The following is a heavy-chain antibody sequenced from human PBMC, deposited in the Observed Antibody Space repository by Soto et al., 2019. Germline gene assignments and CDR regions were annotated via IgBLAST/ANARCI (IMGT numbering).Heavy chain of an antibody. J-gene: IGHJ4*02. CDR2: ISWNSGSI. D-gene: IGHD6-13*01. CDR1: GFTFDDYA. CDR3: AKGSESGYSSSWSPYYFDY. V-gene: IGHV3-9*01. Sequence: GGSLRLSCAASGFTFDDYAMHWVRQAPGKGLEWVSGISWNSGSIGYADSVKGRFTISRDNAKNSLYLQMNSLRAEDTALYYCAKGSESGYSSSWSPYYFDYWGQGTLVTVSS.